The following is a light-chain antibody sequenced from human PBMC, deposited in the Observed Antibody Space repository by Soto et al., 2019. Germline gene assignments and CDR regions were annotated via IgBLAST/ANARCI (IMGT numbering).Light chain of an antibody. Sequence: EIVLTQSPGTLSLSPGERATLPCRASQSVSSSYLAWYQQKPGQAPRLLIYGASSRATGIPDRFSGSGSGTDFTLTIIRLEPEDFAVYYCQQYGTSPYTFGQGTKLEIK. V-gene: IGKV3-20*01. CDR3: QQYGTSPYT. CDR2: GAS. CDR1: QSVSSSY. J-gene: IGKJ2*01.